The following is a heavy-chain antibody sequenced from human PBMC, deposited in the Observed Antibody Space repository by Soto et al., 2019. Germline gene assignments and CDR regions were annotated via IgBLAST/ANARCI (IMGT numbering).Heavy chain of an antibody. CDR1: GGSFSGYY. J-gene: IGHJ6*02. Sequence: SSETLSLTCAVYGGSFSGYYWSWIRQPPGKGLEWIGEINHSGSTNYNPSLKSRVTISVDTSKNQFSLKLSSVTAADTAVYYCARSAARRRQWLATPLYYNYFGMDVWGQGSTVT. CDR3: ARSAARRRQWLATPLYYNYFGMDV. V-gene: IGHV4-34*01. D-gene: IGHD6-19*01. CDR2: INHSGST.